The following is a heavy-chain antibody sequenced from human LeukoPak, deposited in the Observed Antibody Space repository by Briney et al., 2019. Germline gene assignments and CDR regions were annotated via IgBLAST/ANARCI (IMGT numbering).Heavy chain of an antibody. Sequence: PGGSLRLSCAASGFTFSSYAMHWVRQAPGKGLEWVAVISYDGSNKYYADSVRGRFTISRDNSKNTLYLQMNSLRAEDTAVYYCARNRYCNSTSCYPFYYYYYMDVWGKGTTVTVSS. J-gene: IGHJ6*03. D-gene: IGHD2-2*01. CDR1: GFTFSSYA. CDR3: ARNRYCNSTSCYPFYYYYYMDV. CDR2: ISYDGSNK. V-gene: IGHV3-30*01.